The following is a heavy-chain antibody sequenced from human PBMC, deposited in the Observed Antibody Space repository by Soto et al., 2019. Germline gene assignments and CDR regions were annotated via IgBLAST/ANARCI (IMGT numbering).Heavy chain of an antibody. Sequence: TLSLTCTVSGGSISSGGYYWSWIRQHPGKGLEWIGYFYYSGSTYYNPSLKSRVTMSVDTSKNQFSLKLSSVTAADTAVYYCARHVVESLSFGERVHHFDYSGQGTLVTVSS. V-gene: IGHV4-31*03. CDR2: FYYSGST. CDR1: GGSISSGGYY. D-gene: IGHD3-10*01. CDR3: ARHVVESLSFGERVHHFDY. J-gene: IGHJ4*01.